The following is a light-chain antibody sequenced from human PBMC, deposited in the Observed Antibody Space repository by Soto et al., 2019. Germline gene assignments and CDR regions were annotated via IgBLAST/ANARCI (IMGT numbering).Light chain of an antibody. V-gene: IGLV2-14*03. J-gene: IGLJ1*01. CDR3: SSDTSGSTV. CDR1: SSDIGAYDY. CDR2: DVS. Sequence: QSALTQPASVSGSPGQSITISCTGTSSDIGAYDYVSWYQQHPGKAPKLMIFDVSNRPSGVSNRFSGSKSGNTASLTISGLQAEDEADYYCSSDTSGSTVFGTGTQLTVL.